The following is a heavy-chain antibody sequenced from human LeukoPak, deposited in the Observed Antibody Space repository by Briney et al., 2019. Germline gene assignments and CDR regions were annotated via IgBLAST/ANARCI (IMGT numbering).Heavy chain of an antibody. CDR2: ISSSGSTI. Sequence: GGSLRLSCAASEFPFSSYEMNWVRQAPGKGLEWVSYISSSGSTIYYADSVKGRFTISRDNAKNSLSLQMNSLRAEDTAVYYCARDKLEMTTIFPYYYGMDVWGQGTTVTVSS. J-gene: IGHJ6*02. CDR3: ARDKLEMTTIFPYYYGMDV. V-gene: IGHV3-48*03. CDR1: EFPFSSYE. D-gene: IGHD5-24*01.